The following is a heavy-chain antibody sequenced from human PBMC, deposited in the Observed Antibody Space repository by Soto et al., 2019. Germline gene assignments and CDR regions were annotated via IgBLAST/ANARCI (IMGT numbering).Heavy chain of an antibody. CDR3: ARGSRIRIIANRGWFDP. Sequence: LSLTYAVYGGSFSGYYWSWIRQPPGKGLEWIGEINHSGSTNYNPSLKSRVTISVDTSKNQFSMKLSSVTAADTAVYSCARGSRIRIIANRGWFDPWRQRTLVTVCS. J-gene: IGHJ5*02. V-gene: IGHV4-34*01. CDR1: GGSFSGYY. D-gene: IGHD3-16*01. CDR2: INHSGST.